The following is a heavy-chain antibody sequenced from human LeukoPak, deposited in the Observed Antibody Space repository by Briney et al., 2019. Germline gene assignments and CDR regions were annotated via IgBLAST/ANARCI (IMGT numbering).Heavy chain of an antibody. D-gene: IGHD3-10*01. J-gene: IGHJ3*02. V-gene: IGHV4-38-2*01. Sequence: SETLSLTCAVSSYSISSGYYWGWIRQPPGKGLEWIGSIYHSGSTYYNPSLKSRVTISVDTSKNQFSLKLSSVTAADTAVYYCARGRVLLWFGESHDTFDIWGQGTMVTVSS. CDR2: IYHSGST. CDR3: ARGRVLLWFGESHDTFDI. CDR1: SYSISSGYY.